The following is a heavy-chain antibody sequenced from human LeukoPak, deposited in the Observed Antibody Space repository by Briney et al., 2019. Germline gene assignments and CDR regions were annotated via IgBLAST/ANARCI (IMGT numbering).Heavy chain of an antibody. Sequence: GGSLRLSCAASGFTFSSYAMSWVRQAPGQGLEWVAYISFDGRGKYYADSVTGRFTISRDNSKNTLSLYMNSLRDDDTAIYYCANGPTKDGFHYYFDFRGQGTLVTVSS. CDR2: ISFDGRGK. CDR1: GFTFSSYA. D-gene: IGHD5-24*01. J-gene: IGHJ4*02. V-gene: IGHV3-30*01. CDR3: ANGPTKDGFHYYFDF.